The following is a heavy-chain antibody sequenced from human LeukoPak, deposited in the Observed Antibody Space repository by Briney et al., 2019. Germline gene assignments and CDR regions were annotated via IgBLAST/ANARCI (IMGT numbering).Heavy chain of an antibody. CDR3: AHSSWYLSGAYYYMDV. CDR1: GYTFTGYY. CDR2: INPDSGGT. V-gene: IGHV1-2*02. D-gene: IGHD6-13*01. J-gene: IGHJ6*03. Sequence: ASVKVSCKASGYTFTGYYMHWVRQAPGHGLEWMGWINPDSGGTNYAQKFQGRVTMTRDTSINTAYMGLRSLRSDDTAVYYCAHSSWYLSGAYYYMDVWGKGTTVTISS.